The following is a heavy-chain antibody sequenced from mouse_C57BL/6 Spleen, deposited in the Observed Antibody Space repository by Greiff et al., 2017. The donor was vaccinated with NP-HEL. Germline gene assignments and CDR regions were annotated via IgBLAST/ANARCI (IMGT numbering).Heavy chain of an antibody. CDR3: VRQLRDPYYYAMDY. Sequence: EVMLVESGGGLVQPKGSLKLSCAASGFSFNTYAMNWVRQAPGKGLEWVARIRSKSNNYATYYADSVKDRFTISRDDSESMLYLQMNNLKTEDTAMYYGVRQLRDPYYYAMDYWGQGTSVTVAS. CDR1: GFSFNTYA. CDR2: IRSKSNNYAT. V-gene: IGHV10-1*01. J-gene: IGHJ4*01. D-gene: IGHD3-2*02.